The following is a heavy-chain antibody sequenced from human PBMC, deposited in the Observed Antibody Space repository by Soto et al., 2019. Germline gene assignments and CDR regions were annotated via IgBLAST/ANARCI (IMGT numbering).Heavy chain of an antibody. CDR1: GGSFTSNNW. Sequence: SETLSLTCAVSGGSFTSNNWWTWVRQPPGQGLEWIGEIYRTGSTNYNPSLKSRVTISLDKSENQLSLKVTSLTAADTAVYYCASRDPGTSVDYWGQGTLVTVSS. D-gene: IGHD1-7*01. V-gene: IGHV4-4*02. CDR3: ASRDPGTSVDY. J-gene: IGHJ4*02. CDR2: IYRTGST.